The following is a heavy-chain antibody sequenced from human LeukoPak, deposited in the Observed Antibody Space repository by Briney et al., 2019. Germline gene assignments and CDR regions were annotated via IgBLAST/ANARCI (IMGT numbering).Heavy chain of an antibody. D-gene: IGHD5-18*01. V-gene: IGHV1-69*13. CDR1: GGTFSSYA. CDR3: ARDPRIQLWLPYYYGMDV. CDR2: IIPIFGTA. Sequence: ASVKVSCKASGGTFSSYAISWVRQAPGQGLEWMGGIIPIFGTANYAQKFQGRVTITADESTSTAYMELSSLRSDDTAVYYCARDPRIQLWLPYYYGMDVWGQGTTVTVSS. J-gene: IGHJ6*02.